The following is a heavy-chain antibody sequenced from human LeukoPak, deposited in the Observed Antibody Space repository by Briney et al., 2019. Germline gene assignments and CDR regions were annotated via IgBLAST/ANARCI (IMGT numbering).Heavy chain of an antibody. CDR1: GFTFTTYF. J-gene: IGHJ4*02. CDR3: TREIDSSSGYDF. D-gene: IGHD6-13*01. Sequence: RASVEVSCKASGFTFTTYFMHWVRQAPGQGLEWMGIINLSDGGTSLARKFQGRVTMTRDTSTNTAYMELSSLRSEDTAVYYCTREIDSSSGYDFWGQGALVTVSS. CDR2: INLSDGGT. V-gene: IGHV1-46*01.